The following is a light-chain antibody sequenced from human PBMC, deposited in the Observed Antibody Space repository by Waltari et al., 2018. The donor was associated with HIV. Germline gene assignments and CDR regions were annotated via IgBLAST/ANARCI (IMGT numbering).Light chain of an antibody. J-gene: IGKJ5*01. CDR2: GAS. CDR1: QSVSSSY. V-gene: IGKV3-20*01. CDR3: QQYGGSPPIT. Sequence: EIVLTQSPGTLSLSPGERATLFCRASQSVSSSYLAWYQQKPGQAPRLLIYGASSRATGIPDRFSGSGSGTDFTLTISRLEPEDFAVYYCQQYGGSPPITFGQGTRLEIK.